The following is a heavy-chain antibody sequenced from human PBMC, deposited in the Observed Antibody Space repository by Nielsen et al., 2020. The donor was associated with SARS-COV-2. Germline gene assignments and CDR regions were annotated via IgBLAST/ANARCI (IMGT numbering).Heavy chain of an antibody. CDR1: GFSMRRYW. CDR3: ASAGGVL. D-gene: IGHD3-16*01. CDR2: INSDGSST. Sequence: GGSLRLSCAASGFSMRRYWMHWVRQAPGKGLVWVSRINSDGSSTSYADSVKGRFTISRDNAKNTLYLQMNSLRAEDTAVYYCASAGGVLWGQGTLVTVSS. J-gene: IGHJ4*02. V-gene: IGHV3-74*01.